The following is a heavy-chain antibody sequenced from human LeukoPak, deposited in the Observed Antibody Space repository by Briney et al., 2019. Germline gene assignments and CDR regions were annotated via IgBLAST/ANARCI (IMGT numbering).Heavy chain of an antibody. CDR3: ARDRWRDGSSSFDN. D-gene: IGHD6-6*01. CDR2: ISTYNGKT. Sequence: ASVKVSCKASGYTFTGYYLHWVRQAPGQGLEWMGWISTYNGKTGYAQKVQGRVTMTTDTSTSTAYMELRSLRSDDTAVYYCARDRWRDGSSSFDNWGQGTLVTVSS. V-gene: IGHV1-18*04. J-gene: IGHJ4*02. CDR1: GYTFTGYY.